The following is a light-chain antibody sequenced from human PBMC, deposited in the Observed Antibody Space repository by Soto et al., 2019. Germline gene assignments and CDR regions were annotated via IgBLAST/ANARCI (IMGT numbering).Light chain of an antibody. Sequence: DIQLTQSPSCLSTSVGDRVTITCRASQSISSFLTWYQQKAGKAPKLLIYAASSLQSGVPSRFSGSGSGTEFTLTISSLQPDDFATYYCQQYNSYPWTFGQGTKVDI. J-gene: IGKJ1*01. CDR1: QSISSF. CDR2: AAS. V-gene: IGKV1-9*01. CDR3: QQYNSYPWT.